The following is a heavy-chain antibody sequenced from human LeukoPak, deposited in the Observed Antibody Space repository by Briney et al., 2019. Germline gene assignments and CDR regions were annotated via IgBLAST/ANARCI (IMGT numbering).Heavy chain of an antibody. V-gene: IGHV5-51*01. CDR3: ARPSYYYGSGRDGMDV. CDR2: IYPGDSDT. CDR1: GYSFTNYW. J-gene: IGHJ6*02. D-gene: IGHD3-10*01. Sequence: GESLKISCKGSGYSFTNYWIAWVRQMPGKGLEWMGIIYPGDSDTRYSPSFQGQVTISADKSISTAYLQWSSLKASDTAMYYCARPSYYYGSGRDGMDVWGQGTTVTVSS.